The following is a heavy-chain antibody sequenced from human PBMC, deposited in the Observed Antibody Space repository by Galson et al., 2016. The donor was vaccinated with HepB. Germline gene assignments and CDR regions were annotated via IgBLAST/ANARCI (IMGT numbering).Heavy chain of an antibody. CDR1: GFTFSSYW. D-gene: IGHD3-10*01. CDR2: INGDGSSI. J-gene: IGHJ4*02. Sequence: SLRLSCAASGFTFSSYWMHWVRQAPGKGLVWVSRINGDGSSIDYADSVKGRFIISRDNAKNTLYLQMNSLRAEDTAVYFCARDLRYYGSGTYFCYFGYWGQGTLVTVSS. V-gene: IGHV3-74*01. CDR3: ARDLRYYGSGTYFCYFGY.